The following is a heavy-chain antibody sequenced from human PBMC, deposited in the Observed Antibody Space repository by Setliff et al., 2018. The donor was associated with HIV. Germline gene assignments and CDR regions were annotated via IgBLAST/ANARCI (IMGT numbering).Heavy chain of an antibody. D-gene: IGHD6-6*01. CDR3: SINSPLSS. CDR2: IKNRPAGGTT. J-gene: IGHJ4*02. CDR1: GFTFSDVW. Sequence: PGGSLRLSCAASGFTFSDVWVNWVRQAPGRGLEWVGRIKNRPAGGTTEYAAPVKGSFTISRDDSKNMAYLQMNSLKIEDTALYFCSINSPLSSWGQGTLVTVSS. V-gene: IGHV3-15*01.